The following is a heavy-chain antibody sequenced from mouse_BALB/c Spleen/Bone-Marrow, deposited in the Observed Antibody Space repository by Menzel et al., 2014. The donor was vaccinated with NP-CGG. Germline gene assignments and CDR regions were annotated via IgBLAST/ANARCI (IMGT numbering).Heavy chain of an antibody. CDR2: INPDSSTI. Sequence: EVKLMESGGGLVQPGGSLKLSCAASGFDFSRYWMSWVRQAPGKGLEWIGEINPDSSTINYTPSLKDKFIISRDNAKNTLYLQMSKVRSEDTALYYCARLGDYGWFAYLNQATLINVSA. CDR1: GFDFSRYW. J-gene: IGHJ3*01. V-gene: IGHV4-1*02. D-gene: IGHD2-4*01. CDR3: ARLGDYGWFAY.